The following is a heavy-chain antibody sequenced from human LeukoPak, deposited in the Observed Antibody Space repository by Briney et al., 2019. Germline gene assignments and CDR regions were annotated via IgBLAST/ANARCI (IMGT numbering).Heavy chain of an antibody. CDR2: IIPILGIA. J-gene: IGHJ6*03. D-gene: IGHD3-10*01. Sequence: SVKVSCKASGGTFSSYTISWVRQAPGQGLEWMGRIIPILGIANYAQKFQGRVTITADKSTSTAYMELSRLRSDDTAVYYCARDSPITIVRGVYYYYMDVWGKGTTVTVSS. V-gene: IGHV1-69*04. CDR3: ARDSPITIVRGVYYYYMDV. CDR1: GGTFSSYT.